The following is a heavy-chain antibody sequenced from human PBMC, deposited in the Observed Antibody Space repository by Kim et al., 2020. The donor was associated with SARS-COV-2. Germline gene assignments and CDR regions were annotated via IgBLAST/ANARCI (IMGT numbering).Heavy chain of an antibody. CDR2: ISYDGSNK. D-gene: IGHD4-17*01. CDR3: ARDAPYGDYDGGY. CDR1: GFTFSSYA. V-gene: IGHV3-30*04. J-gene: IGHJ4*02. Sequence: GGSLRLSCAASGFTFSSYAMHWVRQAPGKGLEWVAVISYDGSNKYYADSVKGRFTISRDNSKNTLYLQMNSLRAEDTAVYYCARDAPYGDYDGGYWGQGTLVTVSS.